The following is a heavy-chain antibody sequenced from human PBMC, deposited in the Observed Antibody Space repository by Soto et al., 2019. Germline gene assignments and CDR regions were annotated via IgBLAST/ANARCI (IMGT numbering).Heavy chain of an antibody. CDR3: ATSTVTTSGYNWFDP. CDR1: GFTFSDYY. Sequence: GGSLRLSCAASGFTFSDYYMSWIRQAPGKGLEWVSYISSSGSTIYYADSVKGRFTISRDNAKNSLYLQMNSLRAEDTAVYYCATSTVTTSGYNWFDPWGQGTLVTVSS. V-gene: IGHV3-11*01. D-gene: IGHD4-17*01. J-gene: IGHJ5*02. CDR2: ISSSGSTI.